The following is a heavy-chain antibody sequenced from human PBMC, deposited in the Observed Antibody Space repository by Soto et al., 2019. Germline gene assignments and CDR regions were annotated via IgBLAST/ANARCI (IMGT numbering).Heavy chain of an antibody. V-gene: IGHV3-53*01. J-gene: IGHJ6*02. D-gene: IGHD6-13*01. Sequence: EVQLVESGGGLIQPGGSLRLSCAASGFTVSSNYMSWVRQAPGKGLEWVSVIYSGGSTYYADSVKGRFTISRDNSKNTLYLQMNSLRAEDTAVYYCARELGIAAAGIYYYYGMDVWGQGTTVTVSS. CDR3: ARELGIAAAGIYYYYGMDV. CDR2: IYSGGST. CDR1: GFTVSSNY.